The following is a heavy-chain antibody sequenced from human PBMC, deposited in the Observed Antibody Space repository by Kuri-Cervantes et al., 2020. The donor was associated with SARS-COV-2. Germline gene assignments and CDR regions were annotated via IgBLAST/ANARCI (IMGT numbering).Heavy chain of an antibody. Sequence: GESLKISCAASGFTFSSYAMSWVRQAPGKGLEWVSAISGSGGSTYYADSVKGRFTISRDNSKNTLYLQMNSLRAEDKAVYYCASGYSIDYWGQGTLVTVSS. CDR2: ISGSGGST. CDR1: GFTFSSYA. CDR3: ASGYSIDY. V-gene: IGHV3-23*01. J-gene: IGHJ4*02. D-gene: IGHD3-22*01.